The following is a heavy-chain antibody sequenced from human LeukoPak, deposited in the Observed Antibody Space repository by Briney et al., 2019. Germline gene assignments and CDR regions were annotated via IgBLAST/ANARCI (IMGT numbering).Heavy chain of an antibody. D-gene: IGHD6-13*01. V-gene: IGHV4-61*01. CDR1: GGSLSSSSYY. Sequence: SETLSLTCTVSGGSLSSSSYYWGWIRQPPGKGLEWIGYIYYSGSTNYNPSLKSRVTISVDTSKNQFSLKLSSVTAADTAVYYCARVAAGSYVDYWGQGTLVTVSS. J-gene: IGHJ4*02. CDR2: IYYSGST. CDR3: ARVAAGSYVDY.